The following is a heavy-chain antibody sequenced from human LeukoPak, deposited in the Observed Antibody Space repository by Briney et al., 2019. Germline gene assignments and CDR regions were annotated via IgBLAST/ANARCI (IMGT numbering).Heavy chain of an antibody. CDR1: GFTVSSNY. D-gene: IGHD2-15*01. CDR3: ARDLGGEGYCSGGSCRLDY. V-gene: IGHV3-66*01. Sequence: PWGSLRLSCAASGFTVSSNYMSWVRQAPGKGLEWVSVIYSGGSTYYADSVKGRFTISRDNSKNTLYLQMNSLRAEDTAVYYCARDLGGEGYCSGGSCRLDYWGQGTLVTVSS. CDR2: IYSGGST. J-gene: IGHJ4*01.